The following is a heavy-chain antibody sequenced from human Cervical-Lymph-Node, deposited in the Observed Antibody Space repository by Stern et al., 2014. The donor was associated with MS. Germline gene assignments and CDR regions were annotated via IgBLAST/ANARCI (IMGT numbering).Heavy chain of an antibody. CDR1: GGSISSRY. Sequence: QVQLQESGPGLVKPSETLSLTCAVSGGSISSRYWGWIRQPPGKGLEWIGLISHSGDTKYNPSLKSRVTISLATPKTQFPLKVTSVTAADTAVYYCARLSTAVDFWGQGTLVTVSS. CDR2: ISHSGDT. CDR3: ARLSTAVDF. J-gene: IGHJ4*02. V-gene: IGHV4-59*08.